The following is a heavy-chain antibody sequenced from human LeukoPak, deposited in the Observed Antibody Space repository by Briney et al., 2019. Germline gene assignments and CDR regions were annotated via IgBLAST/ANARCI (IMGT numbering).Heavy chain of an antibody. Sequence: PSETLSLTCTVSGGSISSSSYYWGWIRQPPGKGLEWIGSIYYSGSTYHNPSLKSRVTISVDTSKNQFSLKLSSVTAADTAVYYCARQVYYYGSGSHRDFDYWGQGTLVTVSS. D-gene: IGHD3-10*01. CDR1: GGSISSSSYY. V-gene: IGHV4-39*01. J-gene: IGHJ4*02. CDR2: IYYSGST. CDR3: ARQVYYYGSGSHRDFDY.